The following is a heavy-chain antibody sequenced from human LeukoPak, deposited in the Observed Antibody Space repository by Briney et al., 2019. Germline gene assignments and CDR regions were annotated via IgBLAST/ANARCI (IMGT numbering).Heavy chain of an antibody. Sequence: PGGSLKISCQVSGYDFAGYWIAWVRRMPGKGLEWMGIIFPGDSDTTYSPSFQGQVTISVDKPRSSAYLQLSTLQASDTAIYYCARFGNNLPYYMDVWGKGTTVTVTS. CDR1: GYDFAGYW. CDR2: IFPGDSDT. CDR3: ARFGNNLPYYMDV. D-gene: IGHD1-14*01. V-gene: IGHV5-51*01. J-gene: IGHJ6*03.